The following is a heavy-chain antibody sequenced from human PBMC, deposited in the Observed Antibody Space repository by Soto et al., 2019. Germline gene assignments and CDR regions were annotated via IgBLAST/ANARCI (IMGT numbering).Heavy chain of an antibody. CDR1: GGSISSGDYY. V-gene: IGHV4-30-4*01. CDR3: ARDLTRSFWSGLYFEY. Sequence: QVQLQESGPGLVKPSQTLSLTCTDSGGSISSGDYYWSWIRQPPGKGLEWIGYIYYSGSTYYNPSLKSRVTISVDTSKNQFSLKLRSVTAADTAVYYCARDLTRSFWSGLYFEYWGQGTLVSVST. J-gene: IGHJ4*02. CDR2: IYYSGST. D-gene: IGHD3-3*01.